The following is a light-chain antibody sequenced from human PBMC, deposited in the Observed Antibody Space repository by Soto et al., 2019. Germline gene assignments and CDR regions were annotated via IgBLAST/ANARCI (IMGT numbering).Light chain of an antibody. CDR2: DVS. J-gene: IGLJ1*01. Sequence: QSALTQPPSVSGSPGQSVTISCTGTSSDVGDYDYVSWYLQHPGTAPKLLISDVSRRHSGVPDRFSGSKSGNTASLTIPGLQVDDEGDYYCCSYAGTSTYVFGTGTKLTVL. V-gene: IGLV2-11*01. CDR3: CSYAGTSTYV. CDR1: SSDVGDYDY.